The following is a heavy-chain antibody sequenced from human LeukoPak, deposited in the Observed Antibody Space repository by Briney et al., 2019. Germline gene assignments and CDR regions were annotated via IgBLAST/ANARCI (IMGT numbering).Heavy chain of an antibody. V-gene: IGHV3-23*01. D-gene: IGHD3-10*01. CDR3: AKDGGLWFGELSNFDY. J-gene: IGHJ4*02. CDR2: ISGSGGST. Sequence: SCKASGGTFSSYAISWVRQAPGKGLEWVSAISGSGGSTYYADSVKGRFTISRDNSKNTLYLQMNSLRAEDTAVYYCAKDGGLWFGELSNFDYWGQGTLVTVSS. CDR1: GGTFSSYA.